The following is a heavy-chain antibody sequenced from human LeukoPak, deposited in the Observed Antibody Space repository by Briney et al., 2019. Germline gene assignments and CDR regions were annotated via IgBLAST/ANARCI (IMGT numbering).Heavy chain of an antibody. Sequence: SETLSLTCTVSGVSISSSNSYWGWIRQPPGKGLEWIGEINHSGSTNYNPSLKSRVTISVDTSKNQFSLKLSSVTAADTAVYYCARRGAYSGYDYPRVGATTYFDYWGQGTLVTVSS. CDR2: INHSGST. CDR3: ARRGAYSGYDYPRVGATTYFDY. CDR1: GVSISSSNSY. D-gene: IGHD5-12*01. V-gene: IGHV4-39*07. J-gene: IGHJ4*02.